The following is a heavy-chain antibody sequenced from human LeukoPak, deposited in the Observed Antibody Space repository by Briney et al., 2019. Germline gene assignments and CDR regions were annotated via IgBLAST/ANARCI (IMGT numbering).Heavy chain of an antibody. V-gene: IGHV3-23*01. D-gene: IGHD4-17*01. CDR3: ATARGEEYGDYPSGVDY. CDR1: GFTFSSYA. J-gene: IGHJ4*02. CDR2: ISGGGGST. Sequence: GGSLRLSCAASGFTFSSYAMSWVRQAPGKGLEWVSAISGGGGSTYYADSVKGRFTISRDNSKNTLYLQMNSLRAEDTAVYYCATARGEEYGDYPSGVDYWGQGTLVTVSS.